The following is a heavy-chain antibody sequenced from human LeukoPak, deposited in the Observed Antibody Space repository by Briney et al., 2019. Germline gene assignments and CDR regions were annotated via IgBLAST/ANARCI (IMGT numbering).Heavy chain of an antibody. J-gene: IGHJ4*02. Sequence: GASVKVSCKASGYTFTGYYMHWVRQAPGQGLEWMGWINPNSGGTNYAQKFQGRVTMTRDTSISTAYMELSRLRSDDTAVYYCARLPDISGWPFDYWGQGTLLTVSS. V-gene: IGHV1-2*02. CDR3: ARLPDISGWPFDY. CDR1: GYTFTGYY. D-gene: IGHD6-19*01. CDR2: INPNSGGT.